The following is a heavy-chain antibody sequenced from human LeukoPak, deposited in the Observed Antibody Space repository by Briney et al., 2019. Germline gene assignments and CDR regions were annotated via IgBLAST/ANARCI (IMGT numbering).Heavy chain of an antibody. CDR1: GFTFSSYS. J-gene: IGHJ5*01. CDR2: ISGSSSYI. V-gene: IGHV3-21*01. Sequence: PGGSLRLSCAASGFTFSSYSMNWVRQAPGKGLEWVSSISGSSSYIYYADSVKGRFTISRDNAKNSLYLQMNSLRAKDTAVYYCRGDSSGYSDSWGQGTLVTVSS. D-gene: IGHD3-22*01. CDR3: RGDSSGYSDS.